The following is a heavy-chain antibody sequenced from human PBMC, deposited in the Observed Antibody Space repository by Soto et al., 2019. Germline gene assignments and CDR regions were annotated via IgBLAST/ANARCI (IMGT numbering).Heavy chain of an antibody. CDR2: IRTSSSYI. V-gene: IGHV3-21*01. CDR3: ARDRAPFCGGDCGLVDV. J-gene: IGHJ6*02. Sequence: EVQLLECGGGPVKPGGSLRLSCEASGFNFNNFGMNWFRQAPGKGLEWVSSIRTSSSYIYYSDSVKGRFTISRDNAKKSLYLEMNRLGVEDTAVYYCARDRAPFCGGDCGLVDVWGQGTSVTVSS. CDR1: GFNFNNFG. D-gene: IGHD2-21*02.